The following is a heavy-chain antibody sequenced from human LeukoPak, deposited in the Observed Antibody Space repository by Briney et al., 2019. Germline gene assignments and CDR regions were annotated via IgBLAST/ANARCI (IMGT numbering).Heavy chain of an antibody. Sequence: PSETLSLTCTVSGGSISSYYWSWIRQPPGKGLEWIGYIYYSGSTNYNPSLKSRVTISVDTSKNQFSLKLSSVTAADTAVYYCARHRFPSLQLGLFDYWGQGTLVTVSS. V-gene: IGHV4-59*08. CDR1: GGSISSYY. D-gene: IGHD2-2*01. J-gene: IGHJ4*02. CDR3: ARHRFPSLQLGLFDY. CDR2: IYYSGST.